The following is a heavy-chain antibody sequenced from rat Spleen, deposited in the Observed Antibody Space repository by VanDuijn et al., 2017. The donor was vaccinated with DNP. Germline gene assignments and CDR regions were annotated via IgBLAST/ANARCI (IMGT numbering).Heavy chain of an antibody. CDR3: SRYREPYWFFDL. CDR1: GFTFSDYW. V-gene: IGHV5-31*01. J-gene: IGHJ1*01. Sequence: EVQLVESGGDLVQPGRSPKLSCVASGFTFSDYWMAWIRQVPGKGLEWVASITDSGGNTYYPDSVKGRFTISRDDAENTLFLQMNSLRSEDTATYYCSRYREPYWFFDLWGPGTMVTVSS. CDR2: ITDSGGNT. D-gene: IGHD1-4*01.